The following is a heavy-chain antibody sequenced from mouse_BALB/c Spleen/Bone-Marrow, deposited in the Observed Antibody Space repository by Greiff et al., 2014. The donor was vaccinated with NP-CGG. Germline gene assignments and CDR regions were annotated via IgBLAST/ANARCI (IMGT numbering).Heavy chain of an antibody. V-gene: IGHV5-12-1*01. Sequence: EVQGVESGGGLVKPGGSLKLSCAASGFAFSSYDMSWVRQTPEKRLEWVAYISSGGGSTYYPDTVKGRFTTSRNNAKNTLYLQMSSLKSEDTAMYYCARPLYYYGSSPFYAMDYGGQGTSAPVPS. CDR2: ISSGGGST. CDR1: GFAFSSYD. J-gene: IGHJ4*01. CDR3: ARPLYYYGSSPFYAMDY. D-gene: IGHD1-1*01.